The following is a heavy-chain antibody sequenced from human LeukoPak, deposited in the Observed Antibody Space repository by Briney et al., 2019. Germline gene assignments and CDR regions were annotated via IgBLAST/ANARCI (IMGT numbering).Heavy chain of an antibody. J-gene: IGHJ6*02. CDR3: TKNVVEVAVWYYYYGLDV. Sequence: GGSLRLSCVASGFSFGKYTMDWVRQVPGKGLEWLAVISADGGNTYYADSVKGRFTTSRDNRKDSLYLQMNSLRTEDTALYYCTKNVVEVAVWYYYYGLDVWGQGTTVIVS. D-gene: IGHD6-19*01. CDR2: ISADGGNT. CDR1: GFSFGKYT. V-gene: IGHV3-43*02.